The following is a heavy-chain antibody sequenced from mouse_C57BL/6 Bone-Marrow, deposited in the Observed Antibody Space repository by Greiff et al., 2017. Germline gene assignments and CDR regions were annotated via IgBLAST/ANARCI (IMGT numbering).Heavy chain of an antibody. CDR2: INPGSGGT. Sequence: QVQLKQSGAELVRPGTSVKVSCKASGYAFTNYLIEWVKQRPGQGLAWIGVINPGSGGTNYNEKFKGKATLTADKSSSTAYMQLSSLTSEDSAVYFCARAALTVFDYWGQGTTLTVSS. V-gene: IGHV1-54*01. CDR1: GYAFTNYL. CDR3: ARAALTVFDY. D-gene: IGHD4-1*01. J-gene: IGHJ2*01.